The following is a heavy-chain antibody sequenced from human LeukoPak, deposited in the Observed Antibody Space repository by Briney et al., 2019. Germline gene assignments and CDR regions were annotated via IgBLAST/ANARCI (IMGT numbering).Heavy chain of an antibody. CDR2: IYYSGST. CDR3: ARARIAVSYFDY. CDR1: GGSISSSSYY. D-gene: IGHD6-6*01. J-gene: IGHJ4*02. V-gene: IGHV4-39*07. Sequence: PSETLSLTCTVSGGSISSSSYYWGWIRQPPGKGLEWIGSIYYSGSTYYNPSLRSRVTISVDTSNNQFSLKMSSVTAADTAVYYCARARIAVSYFDYWGQGALVTVSS.